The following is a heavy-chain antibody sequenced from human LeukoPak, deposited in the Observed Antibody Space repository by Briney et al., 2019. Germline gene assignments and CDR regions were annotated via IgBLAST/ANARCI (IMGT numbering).Heavy chain of an antibody. D-gene: IGHD3-10*01. Sequence: GGSLRLSSVASGFTFSTYGMSWVRQAPGKGLEWVAAVSSTGSGTYYPDSLKGRFIISRDNSQNTVFLQMSGLRPEDTAFYFCAKDGPLLWFGPTDAWGQGILVTVSS. J-gene: IGHJ5*02. CDR1: GFTFSTYG. V-gene: IGHV3-23*01. CDR2: VSSTGSGT. CDR3: AKDGPLLWFGPTDA.